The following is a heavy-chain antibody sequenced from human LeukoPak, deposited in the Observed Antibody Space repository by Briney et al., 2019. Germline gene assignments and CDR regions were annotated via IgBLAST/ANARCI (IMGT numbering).Heavy chain of an antibody. Sequence: GGPLRLSCAVSGFTFDDYAMHWVRQVPGKGLEWVSGINWNSDSIGYADSVKGRFTTSRDNAKNSLYLQMNSLRAGDTAFYYCAINGGGDSGYGNFDYWGQGTLVTVSS. D-gene: IGHD5-12*01. CDR2: INWNSDSI. V-gene: IGHV3-9*01. CDR3: AINGGGDSGYGNFDY. CDR1: GFTFDDYA. J-gene: IGHJ4*02.